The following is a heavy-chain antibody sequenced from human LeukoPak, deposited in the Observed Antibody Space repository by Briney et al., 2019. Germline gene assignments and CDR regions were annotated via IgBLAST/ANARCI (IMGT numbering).Heavy chain of an antibody. CDR2: FDPEDGET. J-gene: IGHJ4*02. CDR1: GYTLTELS. D-gene: IGHD1-26*01. Sequence: ASVKVSCKVSGYTLTELSMHWVRQAPGKGLEWMGGFDPEDGETICAQKFPGRVTMTEDTSTDTAYMELSSLRSEDTAVYYCATPGSGSYSPHFDYWGQGTLVTVSS. V-gene: IGHV1-24*01. CDR3: ATPGSGSYSPHFDY.